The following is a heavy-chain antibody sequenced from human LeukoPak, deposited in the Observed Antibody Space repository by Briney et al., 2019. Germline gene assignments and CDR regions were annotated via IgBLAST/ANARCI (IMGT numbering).Heavy chain of an antibody. J-gene: IGHJ4*02. CDR1: GGSFSGYY. CDR2: INHSGST. V-gene: IGHV4-34*01. CDR3: ARGKGVYDY. Sequence: SETLSLTCAVYGGSFSGYYWSWIRQPPGKGLEWVGEINHSGSTNYNPSLKSRVTISVDTSKNQFSLKLSSVTAADTAVYYCARGKGVYDYWGQGTLVTVSS.